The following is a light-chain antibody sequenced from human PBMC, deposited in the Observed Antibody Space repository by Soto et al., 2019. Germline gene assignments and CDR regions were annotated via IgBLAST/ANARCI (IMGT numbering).Light chain of an antibody. J-gene: IGKJ1*01. CDR1: QSISSW. V-gene: IGKV1-5*03. CDR2: KAS. CDR3: EQYNNYPST. Sequence: DIQMTQSPSTLSASVGDRVTITCRASQSISSWLAWYQQKPGKAPKLLIYKASSLESGVPSRFSGSGSATEFNLAISSLQPDDCATYYCEQYNNYPSTFGQGTKVDVK.